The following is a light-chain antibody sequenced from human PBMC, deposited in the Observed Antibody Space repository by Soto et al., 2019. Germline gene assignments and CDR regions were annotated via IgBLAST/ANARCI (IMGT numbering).Light chain of an antibody. CDR1: QSVSSTY. J-gene: IGKJ4*01. CDR2: GAS. V-gene: IGKV3-20*01. CDR3: QQYSNSPLT. Sequence: IVLTQSPGTLSLSPGERATLSCRASQSVSSTYIAWYQQKFGQAPRLLIYGASSRATGIPDRFSGSGSGTDFTLTISRLEPEDFAVYYCQQYSNSPLTFGGGTKVDIK.